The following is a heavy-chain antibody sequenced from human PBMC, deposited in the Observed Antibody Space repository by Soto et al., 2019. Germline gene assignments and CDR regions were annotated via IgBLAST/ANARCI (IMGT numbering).Heavy chain of an antibody. D-gene: IGHD3-3*01. CDR3: AKENGTYYTNYFDY. CDR2: LGANGDRT. J-gene: IGHJ4*02. Sequence: EVQLLESGGGFVQPGGSLRLSCSASGFTFSNYAMSWVRQAPGKGLEWVSNLGANGDRTNYADSVTGQFTISRDNSKNMLYLQMNSLRAEDTAIYYCAKENGTYYTNYFDYWGQGTLVTVSS. V-gene: IGHV3-23*01. CDR1: GFTFSNYA.